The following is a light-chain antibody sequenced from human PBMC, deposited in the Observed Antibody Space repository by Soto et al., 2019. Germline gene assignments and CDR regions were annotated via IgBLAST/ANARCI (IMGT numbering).Light chain of an antibody. CDR3: CSYSGSYSYV. V-gene: IGLV2-11*01. J-gene: IGLJ1*01. Sequence: QSALTQPRSVSGSPGPSVTISCTGTSSDVGDYKYVSWYRQHPGKAPKLMIYDVSERPSGVPDRFSGSKSGNTASLTISGLQAEDEADYYCCSYSGSYSYVFGTGTKVTVL. CDR1: SSDVGDYKY. CDR2: DVS.